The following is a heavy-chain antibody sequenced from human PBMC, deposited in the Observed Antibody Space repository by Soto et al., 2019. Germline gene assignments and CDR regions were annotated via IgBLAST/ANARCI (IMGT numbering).Heavy chain of an antibody. V-gene: IGHV3-21*01. J-gene: IGHJ4*02. CDR1: GFTFSTYS. Sequence: GGSLRLSYSASGFTFSTYSMTWFRHAPGKAPDXVSSISGTGNDTHCADFRGGRFTIYREHATTSLYLQMNSPRDEDTAVYYCAREGINNYKEYYFDSWGQGTVVTVSS. CDR2: ISGTGNDT. D-gene: IGHD4-4*01. CDR3: AREGINNYKEYYFDS.